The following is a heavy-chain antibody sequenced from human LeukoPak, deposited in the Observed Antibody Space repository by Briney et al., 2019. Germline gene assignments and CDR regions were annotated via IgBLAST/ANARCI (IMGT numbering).Heavy chain of an antibody. CDR1: GFTVSDNY. CDR3: ARDAPQVPAAGVLAS. J-gene: IGHJ5*02. D-gene: IGHD6-13*01. CDR2: MYSRGDT. V-gene: IGHV3-53*01. Sequence: GGSLRLSCAASGFTVSDNYMSWVRQAPRKGLEWVSVMYSRGDTYYADSVKGRFTFSRDISKNMLYLQMNGLRPEDTAMYYCARDAPQVPAAGVLASWGQGTLVTVSS.